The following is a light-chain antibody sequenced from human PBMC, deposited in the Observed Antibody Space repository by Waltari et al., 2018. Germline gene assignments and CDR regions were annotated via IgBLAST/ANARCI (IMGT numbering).Light chain of an antibody. CDR3: QQYYDWRRDT. V-gene: IGKV3D-15*01. J-gene: IGKJ5*01. Sequence: EIVMTQSPATLSVSPGERATLSCRASQSVSGNLAWYQQKPGQAPRLLIYGASTRATGIPARFSGSASGTEFTLTISSLQSEDSAVYYCQQYYDWRRDTFGQGTRLEIK. CDR1: QSVSGN. CDR2: GAS.